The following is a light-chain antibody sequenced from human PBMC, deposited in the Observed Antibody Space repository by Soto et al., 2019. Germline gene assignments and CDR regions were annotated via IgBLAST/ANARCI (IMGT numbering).Light chain of an antibody. CDR2: GAS. CDR3: QQYNNWPET. Sequence: EIVMTKSPATLSVSPGERATLSCRASQSVSSNLAWYQQKPGQAPRLLIKGASTRATDVPVRFSGSGSETEFTLTISSLQSEDFAVYYCQQYNNWPETFGQGTKVDIK. J-gene: IGKJ1*01. V-gene: IGKV3-15*01. CDR1: QSVSSN.